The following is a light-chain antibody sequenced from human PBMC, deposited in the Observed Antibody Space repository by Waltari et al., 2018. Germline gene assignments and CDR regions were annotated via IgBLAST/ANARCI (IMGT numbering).Light chain of an antibody. J-gene: IGLJ2*01. CDR2: DNN. Sequence: QSVLTQPPSVSGAPGQRVTISCTGSSSNFGSGYNVHWYQQLPGTAPKLLIYDNNNRPSGVPDRFSGSKSGTSASLAITGLQAEDEADYYGQSYDSSLSDVVFGGGTKLTVL. CDR3: QSYDSSLSDVV. V-gene: IGLV1-40*01. CDR1: SSNFGSGYN.